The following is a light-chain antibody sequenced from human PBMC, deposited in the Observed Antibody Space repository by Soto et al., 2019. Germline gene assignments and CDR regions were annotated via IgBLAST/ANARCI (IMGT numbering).Light chain of an antibody. CDR3: HQSHSSPYT. CDR2: AAS. J-gene: IGKJ2*01. V-gene: IGKV1-39*01. CDR1: QTIANY. Sequence: DIQMTQSPSSLSASVGDRVTISCRASQTIANYLNWYQHKPGNAPKLLIYAASSLQTGVPSRFSGSGSGTDFTLTINSLQPEDFVTYFCHQSHSSPYTFGQGTRLEIK.